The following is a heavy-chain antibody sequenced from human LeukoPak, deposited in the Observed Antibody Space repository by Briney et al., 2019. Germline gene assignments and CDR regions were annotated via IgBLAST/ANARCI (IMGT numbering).Heavy chain of an antibody. CDR2: INPKTVET. V-gene: IGHV1-2*02. J-gene: IGHJ3*01. CDR3: ATPVPVYGALDV. Sequence: ASVKVSCKTSGYTGTDYYMHWVRQAPGQGLEWMGWINPKTVETKYTQEFQGRVTMTADTSISIVHMELRRLTSDDTAMYYCATPVPVYGALDVWGQGTMVTVSS. CDR1: GYTGTDYY. D-gene: IGHD3-10*01.